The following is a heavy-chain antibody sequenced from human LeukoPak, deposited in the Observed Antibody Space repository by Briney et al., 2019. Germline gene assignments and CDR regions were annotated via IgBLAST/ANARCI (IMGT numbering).Heavy chain of an antibody. CDR2: IYPDDSDT. Sequence: GESLKISCKGSGYSFSTYWIGWVRQMPGKGLEWMGIIYPDDSDTRYSSSFQGQVTISADKSISTAYLQWSSLKASDTAMYYCASGLLGTYFDYWAREPWSPSPQ. J-gene: IGHJ4*02. V-gene: IGHV5-51*01. CDR3: ASGLLGTYFDY. CDR1: GYSFSTYW. D-gene: IGHD1-26*01.